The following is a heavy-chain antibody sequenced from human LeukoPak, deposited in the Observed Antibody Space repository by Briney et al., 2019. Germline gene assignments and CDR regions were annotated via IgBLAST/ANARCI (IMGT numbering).Heavy chain of an antibody. CDR2: ISSNGGST. Sequence: GGSLRLSCAASGFTFSSYAMHWVRQAPGKGLEYVSSISSNGGSTYYANSVKGRFTICRDNSKNTLYLQMGSLRAEDMAVYYCARDSVGYSYGENWFDPWGQGTLVTVSS. J-gene: IGHJ5*02. D-gene: IGHD5-18*01. CDR3: ARDSVGYSYGENWFDP. CDR1: GFTFSSYA. V-gene: IGHV3-64*01.